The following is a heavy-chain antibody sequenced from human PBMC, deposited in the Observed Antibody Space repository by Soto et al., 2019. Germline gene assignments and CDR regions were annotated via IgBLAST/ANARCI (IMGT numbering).Heavy chain of an antibody. CDR3: AGGSGWLIDY. V-gene: IGHV3-7*03. J-gene: IGHJ4*02. D-gene: IGHD6-19*01. CDR2: IKKDGREK. CDR1: GFTFSSYW. Sequence: EVQLAESGGGLVQPGGSLRLSCEASGFTFSSYWMNWVRQAPGKGLEWVAIIKKDGREKYYVDSVKGRFTISRDNAKNSLYLQMNDLRAEDTAVYYCAGGSGWLIDYWGRGTLVTVSS.